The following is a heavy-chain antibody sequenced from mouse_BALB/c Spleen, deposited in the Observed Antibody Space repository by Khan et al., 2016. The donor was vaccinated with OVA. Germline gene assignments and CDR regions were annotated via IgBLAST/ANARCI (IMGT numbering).Heavy chain of an antibody. CDR1: GFTFSTYG. D-gene: IGHD1-1*01. CDR2: VSTGGSYT. V-gene: IGHV5-6*01. Sequence: DVHLAESGGDLVKPGGSLKLSCAASGFTFSTYGMSWVRQTPDKRLEWVATVSTGGSYTYYPDSVKGRFTISRDNAKNTLYLQMSSLKSEDTAMFYCARLAYYYDSEGFAYWGQGTLVTVSA. J-gene: IGHJ3*01. CDR3: ARLAYYYDSEGFAY.